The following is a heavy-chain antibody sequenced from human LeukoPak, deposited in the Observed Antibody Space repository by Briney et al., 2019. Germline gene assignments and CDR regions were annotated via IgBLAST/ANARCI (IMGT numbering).Heavy chain of an antibody. J-gene: IGHJ6*03. V-gene: IGHV3-48*04. CDR2: SSTVAGNI. CDR3: ATTGNFYDMDV. Sequence: GGSLRLSCAASGFAFISTSIHWVRPAPGKGLEWLSYSSTVAGNIYYADSVKGRFAISRDNAKSSLYLQMSSLRAEDTAVYFCATTGNFYDMDVWGKGTTVTVSS. CDR1: GFAFISTS. D-gene: IGHD1-1*01.